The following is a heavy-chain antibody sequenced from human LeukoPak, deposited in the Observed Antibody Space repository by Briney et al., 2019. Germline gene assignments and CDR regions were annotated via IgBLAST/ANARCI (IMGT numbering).Heavy chain of an antibody. V-gene: IGHV4-39*02. CDR2: IYYSGST. Sequence: SETLSLTCTVSGGSISSSSYYWGWIRQPPGKGLEWIGSIYYSGSTYYNPSLKSRVTISVDTSKNQFSLKLSSVTAADTAVYYCARDNGVNGLGGWDYWGQGTLVTVSS. CDR1: GGSISSSSYY. J-gene: IGHJ4*02. D-gene: IGHD6-19*01. CDR3: ARDNGVNGLGGWDY.